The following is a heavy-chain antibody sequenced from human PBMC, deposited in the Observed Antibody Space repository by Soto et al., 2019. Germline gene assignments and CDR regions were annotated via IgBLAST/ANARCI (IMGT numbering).Heavy chain of an antibody. CDR3: ARVLERAARPRSYYYYYMDV. J-gene: IGHJ6*03. Sequence: PSETLSLTCTVSGGSISSYYWSWIRQPPGKGLEWIGYIYYSGSTNYNPSLKSRVTISVDASKNQFSLKLSSVTAADTAVYYCARVLERAARPRSYYYYYMDVWGKGTTVTVSS. CDR1: GGSISSYY. D-gene: IGHD6-6*01. V-gene: IGHV4-59*01. CDR2: IYYSGST.